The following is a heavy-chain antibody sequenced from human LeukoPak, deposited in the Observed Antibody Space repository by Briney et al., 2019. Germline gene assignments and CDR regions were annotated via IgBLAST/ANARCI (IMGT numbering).Heavy chain of an antibody. D-gene: IGHD5-18*01. CDR1: GYSFTSYW. CDR3: ARRGTAMTGFFDY. CDR2: IYPGDSDT. V-gene: IGHV5-51*01. J-gene: IGHJ4*02. Sequence: GESLKISCKGSGYSFTSYWIAWVRQMPGKSLECMGIIYPGDSDTRYSPSFQGQVTISADRSISTAYLQWSSLKASDTAMYYCARRGTAMTGFFDYWGQGTLVTVSS.